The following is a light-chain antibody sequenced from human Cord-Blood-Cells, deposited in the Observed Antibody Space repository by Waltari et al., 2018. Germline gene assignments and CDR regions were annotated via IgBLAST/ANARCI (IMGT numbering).Light chain of an antibody. CDR1: QSVSSY. CDR3: QQRSSWPST. V-gene: IGKV3-11*01. J-gene: IGKJ1*01. Sequence: EIVLTQSPATLSLSPGERATLSCRASQSVSSYLAWYQQKPGQAPRLLIYDASTRATGIAAWCSGRGSGTYSPLTISSLEAEDFAFYCRQQRSSWPSTFGQGTKVEIK. CDR2: DAS.